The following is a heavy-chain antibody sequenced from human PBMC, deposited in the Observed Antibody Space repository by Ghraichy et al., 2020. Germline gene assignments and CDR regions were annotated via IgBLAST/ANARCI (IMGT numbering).Heavy chain of an antibody. CDR2: IYHSGST. V-gene: IGHV4-4*02. Sequence: SETLSLTCAVSGGSISSSNWWSWVRQPPGKGLEWIGEIYHSGSTNYNPSLKSRVTISVDKSKNQFSLKLSSVTAADTAVYYCARCGIAAAGCYFDYWGQGTLVTVSS. D-gene: IGHD6-13*01. J-gene: IGHJ4*02. CDR3: ARCGIAAAGCYFDY. CDR1: GGSISSSNW.